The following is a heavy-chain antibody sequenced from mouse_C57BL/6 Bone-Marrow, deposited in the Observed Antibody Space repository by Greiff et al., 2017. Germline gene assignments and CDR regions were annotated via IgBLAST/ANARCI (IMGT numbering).Heavy chain of an antibody. V-gene: IGHV2-2*01. J-gene: IGHJ4*01. D-gene: IGHD3-1*01. CDR1: GFSLTSYG. Sequence: QVQLKQSGPGLVQPSQSLSITCTVSGFSLTSYGVHWVSQSPGKGLEWLGVIWSGGSTDDNAAFISRLSISKDNSKSQVFFKMNSLQADDTAIYSCASQPAAAQSYYAMDYWGQGTSVTVSS. CDR3: ASQPAAAQSYYAMDY. CDR2: IWSGGST.